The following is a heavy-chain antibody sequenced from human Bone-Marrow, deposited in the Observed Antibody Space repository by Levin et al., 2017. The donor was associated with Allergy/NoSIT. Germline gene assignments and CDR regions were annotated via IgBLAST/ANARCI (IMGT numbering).Heavy chain of an antibody. CDR1: GPTFSSYS. CDR3: TRDYWSDY. D-gene: IGHD2-8*02. Sequence: GESLKISCTASGPTFSSYSMNWVRQAPGKGLEWVATISGSSSTYIYYADSLKGRFTISRDNAKNSVYLQMNSLRVEDTSVYYCTRDYWSDYWGQGTLVIVSS. J-gene: IGHJ4*02. V-gene: IGHV3-21*01. CDR2: ISGSSSTYI.